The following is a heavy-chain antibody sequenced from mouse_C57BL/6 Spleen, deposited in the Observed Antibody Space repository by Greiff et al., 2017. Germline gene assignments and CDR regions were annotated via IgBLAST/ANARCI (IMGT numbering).Heavy chain of an antibody. D-gene: IGHD1-1*01. CDR1: GYTFTSYG. V-gene: IGHV1-81*01. CDR2: IYPRSGNT. J-gene: IGHJ1*03. CDR3: ARLYGSSPWYFDV. Sequence: QVQLQQSGAELARPGASVKLSCEASGYTFTSYGISWVKQRTGQGLEWIGEIYPRSGNTYYNEKFKGKATLTADKSSSTAYMELRSLTSEDSAVYFCARLYGSSPWYFDVWGTGTTVTVSS.